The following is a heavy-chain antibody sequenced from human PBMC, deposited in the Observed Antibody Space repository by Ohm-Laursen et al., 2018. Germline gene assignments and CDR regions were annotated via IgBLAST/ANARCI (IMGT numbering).Heavy chain of an antibody. CDR3: AKDHYY. V-gene: IGHV3-30*18. J-gene: IGHJ4*02. Sequence: SLRLSCTASGFTVSSYEMSWVRQAPGKGLEWVALISYDGSNKYYADSVKGRFTISRDNSKNTVDLQMNSLRAEDTAVYYCAKDHYYWGQGTLVTVSS. CDR1: GFTVSSYE. CDR2: ISYDGSNK.